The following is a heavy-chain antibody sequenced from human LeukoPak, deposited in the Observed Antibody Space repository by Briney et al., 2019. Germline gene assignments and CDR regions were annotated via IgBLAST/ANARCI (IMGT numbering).Heavy chain of an antibody. CDR2: ISGSGSVM. D-gene: IGHD5-18*01. CDR1: GFTFSVYS. Sequence: PGGSLRLSCAASGFTFSVYSMNWVRQAPGKGLEWLSYISGSGSVMYYADSVKGRFTISRDSAKNSLYLQMSSLRAEDTAVYYCARDYNYAFDYWGQAILVTVSS. CDR3: ARDYNYAFDY. J-gene: IGHJ4*02. V-gene: IGHV3-48*04.